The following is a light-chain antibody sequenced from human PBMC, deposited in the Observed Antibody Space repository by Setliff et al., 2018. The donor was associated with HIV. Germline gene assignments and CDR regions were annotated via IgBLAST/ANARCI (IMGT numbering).Light chain of an antibody. V-gene: IGLV8-61*01. J-gene: IGLJ1*01. CDR3: VLYMGNGISV. CDR2: STN. Sequence: QTVVTQEPSVSVSPGGTVTVTCGLNSDSASIGYFPSWYQQTPGQAPRTLIYSTNIRSSGVPDRFSGSILGNKAALTITGAQADDDSDYYCVLYMGNGISVFGTGTKVTVL. CDR1: SDSASIGYF.